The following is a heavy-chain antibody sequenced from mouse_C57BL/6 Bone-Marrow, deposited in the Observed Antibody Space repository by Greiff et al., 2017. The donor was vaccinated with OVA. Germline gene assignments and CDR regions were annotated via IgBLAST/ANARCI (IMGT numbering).Heavy chain of an antibody. Sequence: VQLQQSGPELVKPGASVKISCKASGYSFTGYYMNWVKQSPEKSLEWIGEIKPSTGGTTYNQKFKAKATLTVDKSSSTAYMQLKSLTSEDSAVYYCARGGTTVVDYFDYWGQGTTLTVSS. J-gene: IGHJ2*01. CDR3: ARGGTTVVDYFDY. CDR1: GYSFTGYY. V-gene: IGHV1-42*01. D-gene: IGHD1-1*01. CDR2: IKPSTGGT.